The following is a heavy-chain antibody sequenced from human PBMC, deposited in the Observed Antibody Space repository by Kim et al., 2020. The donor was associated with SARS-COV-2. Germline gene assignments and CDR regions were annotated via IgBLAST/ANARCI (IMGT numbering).Heavy chain of an antibody. CDR3: AGKLHWSNFDY. D-gene: IGHD2-8*02. CDR2: SNHSGST. J-gene: IGHJ4*02. V-gene: IGHV4-34*01. CDR1: GGSFSGYY. Sequence: SETLSLTCAVYGGSFSGYYWSWSRQPPGKGLGWIGESNHSGSTNYNPSLKSRVTISVDTSKTQISLKLSSVTAADTAVYYCAGKLHWSNFDYWGQGTLVTVSS.